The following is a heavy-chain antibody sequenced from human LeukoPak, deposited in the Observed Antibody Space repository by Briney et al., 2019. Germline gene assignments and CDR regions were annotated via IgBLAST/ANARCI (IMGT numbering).Heavy chain of an antibody. CDR2: IYSGGST. V-gene: IGHV3-53*01. J-gene: IGHJ5*02. CDR1: GFTVSSNY. D-gene: IGHD5-18*01. CDR3: ARDTAMVKGGWFDP. Sequence: GGSLRLSCAASGFTVSSNYMSWVRQAPGKGLEWVSGIYSGGSTYYADSVKGRFTIFRDNSKNTLYLQMNSLRAEDTAVYYCARDTAMVKGGWFDPWGQGTLVTVSS.